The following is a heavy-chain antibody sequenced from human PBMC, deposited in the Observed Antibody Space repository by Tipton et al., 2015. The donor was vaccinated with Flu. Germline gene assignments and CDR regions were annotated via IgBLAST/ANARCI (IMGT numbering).Heavy chain of an antibody. Sequence: LSCTVSGGSISSGSYYWSWIRQPAGKGLEWIGRIYTSGSTNYNPSLKSRVTISVDTSKNQFSLKLSSVTAADTAVYYCAGEVGDYYDSSGYYSYAFDIWGQGTMVTVSS. D-gene: IGHD3-22*01. J-gene: IGHJ3*02. CDR1: GGSISSGSYY. V-gene: IGHV4-61*02. CDR3: AGEVGDYYDSSGYYSYAFDI. CDR2: IYTSGST.